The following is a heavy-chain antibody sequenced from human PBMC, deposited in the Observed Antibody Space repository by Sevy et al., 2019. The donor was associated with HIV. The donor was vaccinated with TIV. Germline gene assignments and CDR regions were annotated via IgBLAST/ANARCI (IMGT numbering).Heavy chain of an antibody. V-gene: IGHV3-43D*03. CDR3: AKDMHGDYCYYGMDV. J-gene: IGHJ6*02. CDR1: GFTFDDYA. Sequence: GGSLRLSCAASGFTFDDYAMHWVRQAPGKGLEWVSLISWDGGSTYYADSVKGRFTISRDNSKNSLYLQMNSLRAEDTALYYCAKDMHGDYCYYGMDVWGQGTTVTVSS. D-gene: IGHD4-17*01. CDR2: ISWDGGST.